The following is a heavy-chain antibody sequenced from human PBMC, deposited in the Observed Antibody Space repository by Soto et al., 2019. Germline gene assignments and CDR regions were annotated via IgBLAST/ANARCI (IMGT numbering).Heavy chain of an antibody. CDR1: GGSISSGGYY. Sequence: PSETLSLTXTVSGGSISSGGYYWSWIRQHPGKGLEWIGYIYYSGSTYYNPSLKSRVTISVDTSKNQFSLKLSSVTAADTAVYYCARDPTSNYGSGERLSYYYYGMDVWGQGTTVTVSS. CDR2: IYYSGST. CDR3: ARDPTSNYGSGERLSYYYYGMDV. J-gene: IGHJ6*02. V-gene: IGHV4-31*02. D-gene: IGHD3-10*01.